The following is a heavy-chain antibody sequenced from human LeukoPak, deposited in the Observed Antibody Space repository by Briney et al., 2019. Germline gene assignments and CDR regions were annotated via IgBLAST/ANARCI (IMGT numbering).Heavy chain of an antibody. J-gene: IGHJ3*02. Sequence: SETLSLTCTVSGGSISSTSYFWGWIRQPPRKGLEWIGTIYYSGSTYYNPSLKSRVTMSVDTSRNQFSLKLSSVNAADTAVYYCAKAGVRYYDSSGLHAFDIWGQGTMVTVSS. CDR1: GGSISSTSYF. D-gene: IGHD3-22*01. V-gene: IGHV4-39*01. CDR3: AKAGVRYYDSSGLHAFDI. CDR2: IYYSGST.